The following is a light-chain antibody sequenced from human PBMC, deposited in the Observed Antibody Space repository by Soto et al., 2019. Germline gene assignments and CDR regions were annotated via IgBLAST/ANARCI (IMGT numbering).Light chain of an antibody. V-gene: IGKV3-15*01. CDR2: RAS. CDR1: QSVSSN. CDR3: QQYNNWPPGT. Sequence: EIVMTQSPATLSVSPGERATLSCRASQSVSSNLAWYQQKPSQAPRLLFYRASTRATGIPARFSGSGSGTEFTLTISSLQSEDFAIYYCQQYNNWPPGTFGQGTKVEVK. J-gene: IGKJ1*01.